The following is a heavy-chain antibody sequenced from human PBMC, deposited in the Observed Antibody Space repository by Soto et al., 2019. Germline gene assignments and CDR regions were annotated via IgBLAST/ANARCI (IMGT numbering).Heavy chain of an antibody. CDR1: GFTFSDYY. CDR2: ISGSSSNT. D-gene: IGHD3-22*01. V-gene: IGHV3-11*06. CDR3: ARFYYDRSGYLPSPYYYYYGMDV. Sequence: PGGSLRLSCAASGFTFSDYYMTWIRQGPGKGLEWVSYISGSSSNTNYADSVKGRFTIFRDNAKNSLYLQMNSLRAEDTAVYYCARFYYDRSGYLPSPYYYYYGMDVWGQGTTVTVSS. J-gene: IGHJ6*02.